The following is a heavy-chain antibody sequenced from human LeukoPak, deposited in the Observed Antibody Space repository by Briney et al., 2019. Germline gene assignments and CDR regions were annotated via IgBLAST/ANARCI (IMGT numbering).Heavy chain of an antibody. CDR1: GFTFSSHA. J-gene: IGHJ4*02. CDR3: AKDLKGYNYGYFDF. Sequence: GGSLRLSCAASGFTFSSHAMSWIRQAPGKGLEWVSAISDTGGSTYYADSVKGRFTISRDNSKNTLYLQMDSLRAEDTAVYYCAKDLKGYNYGYFDFWGQGTLVTVSS. V-gene: IGHV3-23*01. CDR2: ISDTGGST. D-gene: IGHD5-18*01.